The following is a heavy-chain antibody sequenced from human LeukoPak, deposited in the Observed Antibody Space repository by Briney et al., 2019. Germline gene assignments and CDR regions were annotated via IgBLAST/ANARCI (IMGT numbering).Heavy chain of an antibody. Sequence: GGSLRLSCAASGFTFSSYEMNWVRQAPGKGLEWVSYISSSGSTIYYADSVKGRFTISRDNAKNSLYLQMNRLRAEDTAVYYCARVKDHRGIAVAGSDYWGQGTLVTVSS. CDR2: ISSSGSTI. J-gene: IGHJ4*02. CDR1: GFTFSSYE. D-gene: IGHD6-13*01. CDR3: ARVKDHRGIAVAGSDY. V-gene: IGHV3-48*03.